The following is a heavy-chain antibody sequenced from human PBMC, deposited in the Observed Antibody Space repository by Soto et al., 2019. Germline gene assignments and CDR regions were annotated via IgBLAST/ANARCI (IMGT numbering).Heavy chain of an antibody. J-gene: IGHJ4*02. V-gene: IGHV1-24*01. D-gene: IGHD5-12*01. CDR1: GYTLTELS. CDR3: ATTPPIYRGYDYPYYFDY. Sequence: ASVKVSCKVCGYTLTELSMHWVGQAAGKGREWMGGFDPEDGETIYAQKFQGRVTMTEDTSTDTAYMELSSLRSEDTAVYYCATTPPIYRGYDYPYYFDYWGQGTLVTVSS. CDR2: FDPEDGET.